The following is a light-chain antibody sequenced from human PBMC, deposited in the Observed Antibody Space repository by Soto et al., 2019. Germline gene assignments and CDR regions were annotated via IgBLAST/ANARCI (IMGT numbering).Light chain of an antibody. CDR2: DAY. CDR3: QQYYGSLALT. CDR1: QSFRGL. J-gene: IGKJ4*01. Sequence: VLTQSPVTLSLSPGERATLSCRASQSFRGLLAWYQQKPGQAPRLLIYDAYNRATGIPPRFSGSGSGTDFTLTISSLQAEDVAFYYCQQYYGSLALTFGGGTKVEIK. V-gene: IGKV3-11*01.